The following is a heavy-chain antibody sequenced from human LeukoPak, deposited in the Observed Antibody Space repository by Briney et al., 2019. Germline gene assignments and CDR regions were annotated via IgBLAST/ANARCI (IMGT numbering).Heavy chain of an antibody. CDR1: GGSISSYY. CDR2: IYYSGST. J-gene: IGHJ4*02. D-gene: IGHD3-10*01. CDR3: ARHMGGGLDY. V-gene: IGHV4-59*08. Sequence: PSETLSLTCTVSGGSISSYYWSWIRQPPGKGMEWIGFIYYSGSTYYNPSLKSRVTISVDTSKNQFSLKLSSMTAADTAVYYCARHMGGGLDYWGQGTLVTVSS.